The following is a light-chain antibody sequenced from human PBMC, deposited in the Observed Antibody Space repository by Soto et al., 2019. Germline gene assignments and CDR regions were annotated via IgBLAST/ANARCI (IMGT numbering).Light chain of an antibody. CDR3: QQYGSSPLTWT. V-gene: IGKV3-20*01. CDR1: QRVASNY. CDR2: GAS. J-gene: IGKJ1*01. Sequence: EIVMTQSPVTLSLSPGETATLSCRASQRVASNYLGWYQQKPGQAPRLLIYGASSRATGIPDRFSGSGSGTYFTLTITRLEPEDCAVYLCQQYGSSPLTWTFGQGTKLEI.